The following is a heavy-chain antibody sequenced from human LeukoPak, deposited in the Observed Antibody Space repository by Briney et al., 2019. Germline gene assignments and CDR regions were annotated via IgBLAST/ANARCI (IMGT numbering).Heavy chain of an antibody. CDR2: ISGSGYST. J-gene: IGHJ1*01. D-gene: IGHD3-10*01. CDR3: AKDRSGSTAEYFQH. Sequence: QAGGSLRLSCAASGFTVSNNYMNWVRQAPGKGLEWVSVISGSGYSTYYADSVKGRFTISRDNSKNTLYLQMNSLRADDTAVYNCAKDRSGSTAEYFQHWGQGTLVTVSS. V-gene: IGHV3-23*01. CDR1: GFTVSNNY.